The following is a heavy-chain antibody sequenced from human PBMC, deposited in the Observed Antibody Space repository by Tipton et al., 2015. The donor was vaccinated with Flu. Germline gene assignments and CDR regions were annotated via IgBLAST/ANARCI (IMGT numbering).Heavy chain of an antibody. Sequence: AASGFDFSDYYMSWIRQAPGKGLEWVSYISSLGTITSYADSVRGRFTISRDNAKNSLFLQMNSLRAHDTGVYYCARDLGAKLELRRDWFDHWGQGILVTVSS. CDR2: ISSLGTIT. CDR1: GFDFSDYY. CDR3: ARDLGAKLELRRDWFDH. D-gene: IGHD1-7*01. J-gene: IGHJ5*02. V-gene: IGHV3-11*01.